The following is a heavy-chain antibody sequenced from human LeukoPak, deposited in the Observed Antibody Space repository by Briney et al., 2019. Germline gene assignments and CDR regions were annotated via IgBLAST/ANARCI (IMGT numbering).Heavy chain of an antibody. V-gene: IGHV4-38-2*02. Sequence: SETLSLTCTVSGYSISSDYYWGWVRQPPGKGLEWIGSIYHSGGTYYNPSLKSRVTISVDTSKNQSSLRLTSVTAADTAVYYCARAIEVGAMTPFDYWGQGTLVTVSS. CDR2: IYHSGGT. J-gene: IGHJ4*02. D-gene: IGHD1-26*01. CDR3: ARAIEVGAMTPFDY. CDR1: GYSISSDYY.